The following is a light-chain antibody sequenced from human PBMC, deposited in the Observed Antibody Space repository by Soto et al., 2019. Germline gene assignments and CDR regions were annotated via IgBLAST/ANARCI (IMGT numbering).Light chain of an antibody. V-gene: IGLV2-14*01. J-gene: IGLJ1*01. CDR2: DVS. CDR3: SSYTSSSTPLYV. CDR1: SSDVGGYNY. Sequence: QSVLTQPASVSGSHGQSITISCTGTSSDVGGYNYVSWYQQHPGKAPKLMIYDVSNRPSGVSNRFSGSKSGNTASLTISGLQAEDEADYYCSSYTSSSTPLYVFGTGTKATVL.